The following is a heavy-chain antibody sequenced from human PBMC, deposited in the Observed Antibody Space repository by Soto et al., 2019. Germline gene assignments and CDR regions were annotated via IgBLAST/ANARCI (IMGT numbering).Heavy chain of an antibody. J-gene: IGHJ4*02. CDR2: IYSSGSI. CDR1: SDNVSSDYY. Sequence: SETLSLTCSVSSDNVSSDYYWGWIRQTPVKGLEWIGSIYSSGSIYYNLSLKSRVTISVDTSKNQLSLRVTSVTAADTAIYYCVRYCSGASCYGGAAPAGNFFDYWGQGTLVTVSS. CDR3: VRYCSGASCYGGAAPAGNFFDY. D-gene: IGHD2-2*01. V-gene: IGHV4-38-2*02.